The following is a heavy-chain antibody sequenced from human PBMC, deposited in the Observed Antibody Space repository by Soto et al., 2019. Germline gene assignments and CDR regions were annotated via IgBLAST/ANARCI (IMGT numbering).Heavy chain of an antibody. J-gene: IGHJ4*01. Sequence: GESLKISCKGSGYSFTTYWIAWVRQMPGKCLEWVGVIYPGDSDTRYSPSFEGHVTISVDKSVSTAFLQWNSLKASDNAMYYCARHSTSAPKDYWGQGTLVTVS. V-gene: IGHV5-51*01. D-gene: IGHD3-10*01. CDR3: ARHSTSAPKDY. CDR2: IYPGDSDT. CDR1: GYSFTTYW.